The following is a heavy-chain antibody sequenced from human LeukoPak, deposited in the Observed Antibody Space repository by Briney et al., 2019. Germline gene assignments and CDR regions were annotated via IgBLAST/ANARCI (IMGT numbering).Heavy chain of an antibody. CDR1: GFTFNGYW. J-gene: IGHJ4*02. CDR2: INQDGSEK. V-gene: IGHV3-7*01. Sequence: GGSLRLSCAASGFTFNGYWMSWVSQAPGKGLEWLANINQDGSEKYYVDSLKGRFTISRDNAKNSLYLQMNSLRAEDTAVFYCAREGAAMVPFDYWGQGTLVAVSS. D-gene: IGHD5-18*01. CDR3: AREGAAMVPFDY.